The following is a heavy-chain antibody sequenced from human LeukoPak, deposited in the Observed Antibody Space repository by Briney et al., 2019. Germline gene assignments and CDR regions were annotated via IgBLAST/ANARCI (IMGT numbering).Heavy chain of an antibody. Sequence: GSLRLSCAASGFTLSSYSMNWVRQAPGKGLEWVSSISSSSSYIHYTDSVKGRFTISRDNTKKSLYLQMNSLRAEDTAVYYCARDGSVLDYWGQGTLVTVSS. J-gene: IGHJ4*02. CDR2: ISSSSSYI. CDR1: GFTLSSYS. D-gene: IGHD3-10*01. CDR3: ARDGSVLDY. V-gene: IGHV3-21*01.